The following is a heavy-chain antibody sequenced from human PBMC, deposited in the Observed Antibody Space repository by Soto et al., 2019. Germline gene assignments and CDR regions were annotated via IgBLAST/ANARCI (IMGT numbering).Heavy chain of an antibody. Sequence: GESLRLSCPASGFTFSNSWMHWVRQAPGKGLVWISRINDQGGSPTYADSGKSRFTISRYNVKNSLYLQMSSLRAEDTAVYYCAKGLYTSTWYGGFEYWGQGP. J-gene: IGHJ4*02. V-gene: IGHV3-74*01. CDR3: AKGLYTSTWYGGFEY. CDR2: INDQGGSP. D-gene: IGHD6-13*01. CDR1: GFTFSNSW.